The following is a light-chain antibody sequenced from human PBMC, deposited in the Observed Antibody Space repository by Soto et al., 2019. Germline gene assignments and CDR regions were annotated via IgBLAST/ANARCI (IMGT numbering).Light chain of an antibody. CDR3: RSYTRSSTFFV. CDR2: DVS. J-gene: IGLJ1*01. CDR1: SSDVGGYNY. Sequence: QSVLTQPASVSGSPGQSITISCTGTSSDVGGYNYVSWYQQHPGKAPKLMIYDVSNRPSGVSNRFSGSQSGNTASMTISRLQAVDEADYYCRSYTRSSTFFVFGTGTKVT. V-gene: IGLV2-14*01.